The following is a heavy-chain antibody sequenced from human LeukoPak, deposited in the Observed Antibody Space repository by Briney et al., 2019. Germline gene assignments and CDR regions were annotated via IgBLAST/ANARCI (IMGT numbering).Heavy chain of an antibody. CDR1: GFNIRDYY. V-gene: IGHV3-11*03. J-gene: IGHJ4*02. CDR2: ITSGGAST. D-gene: IGHD3-16*01. Sequence: PGGSLRLSRDASGFNIRDYYMSWIRQSPGKGLEWISYITSGGASTNYAGSVKGRFTISSDKAKNSVASKLNSLRADDTAVYYCTGQRRGTYYDFDSWGQGTLVTVSS. CDR3: TGQRRGTYYDFDS.